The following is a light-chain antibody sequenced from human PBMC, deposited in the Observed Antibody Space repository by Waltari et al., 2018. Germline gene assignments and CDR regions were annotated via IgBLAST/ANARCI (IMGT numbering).Light chain of an antibody. Sequence: QSVLTQPPSASGTPGQRVTISCSGSSPNIGSNTVNWYQQLPGTAPKLLNYSNNRRPSGVPDRFSGAKSGTSASLAISGLQSEDEADYYCAAWDDSLNGPYVFGTGTKVTVL. CDR3: AAWDDSLNGPYV. CDR1: SPNIGSNT. V-gene: IGLV1-44*01. CDR2: SNN. J-gene: IGLJ1*01.